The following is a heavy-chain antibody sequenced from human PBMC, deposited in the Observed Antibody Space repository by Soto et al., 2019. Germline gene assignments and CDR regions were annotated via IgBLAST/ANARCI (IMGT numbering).Heavy chain of an antibody. V-gene: IGHV4-59*01. Sequence: SETLSLTCTVSGGSISSYYWSWIRQPPGKGLEWIGYIYYSGSTNYNPSLKSRVTISVDTSKNQFSLKLSSVTAADTAVYYCARELRFFSYYYYMDVWGKGTTVTVSS. CDR3: ARELRFFSYYYYMDV. D-gene: IGHD3-3*01. CDR1: GGSISSYY. CDR2: IYYSGST. J-gene: IGHJ6*03.